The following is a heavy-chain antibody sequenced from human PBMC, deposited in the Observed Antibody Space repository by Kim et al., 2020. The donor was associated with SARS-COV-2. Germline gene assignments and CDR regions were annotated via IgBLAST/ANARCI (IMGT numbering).Heavy chain of an antibody. J-gene: IGHJ4*02. D-gene: IGHD1-26*01. V-gene: IGHV3-33*01. CDR3: ARNLMVGRDSVAY. Sequence: ANSEKIRYTISRDNSANALYLQTNSLSAEDTAVYYCARNLMVGRDSVAYWGQGTLVTVSS.